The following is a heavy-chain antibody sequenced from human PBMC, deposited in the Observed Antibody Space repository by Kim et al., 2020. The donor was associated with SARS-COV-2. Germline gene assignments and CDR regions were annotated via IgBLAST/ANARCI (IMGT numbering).Heavy chain of an antibody. CDR2: IFYTGST. V-gene: IGHV4-39*07. Sequence: SETLSLTCTVSGGSISSGSDYWGWIRQPPGKGLEWIGSIFYTGSTYHNPSLKSRVTISVDTSKNQFSLKVNSVTAADTAVYYCARADTRYYYYAMDVWGQGTGVTASS. CDR1: GGSISSGSDY. CDR3: ARADTRYYYYAMDV. D-gene: IGHD5-18*01. J-gene: IGHJ6*02.